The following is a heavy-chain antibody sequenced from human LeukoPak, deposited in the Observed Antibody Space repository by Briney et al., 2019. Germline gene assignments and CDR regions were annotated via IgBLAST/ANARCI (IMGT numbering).Heavy chain of an antibody. CDR1: GFTFSSYG. CDR2: IWYDGSNK. Sequence: GGSLRLSCAASGFTFSSYGMHWVRQAPGKGLERVAVIWYDGSNKYYADSVKGRFTISRDNSKNTLYLQMNSLRAEDTAVYYCAKDRVAVAGTYRYYYGMDVWGQGTTVTVSS. J-gene: IGHJ6*02. V-gene: IGHV3-30*02. D-gene: IGHD6-19*01. CDR3: AKDRVAVAGTYRYYYGMDV.